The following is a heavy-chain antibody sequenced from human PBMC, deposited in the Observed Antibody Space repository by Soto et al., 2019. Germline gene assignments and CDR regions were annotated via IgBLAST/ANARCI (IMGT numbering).Heavy chain of an antibody. CDR1: GGSISSGGYY. J-gene: IGHJ3*02. CDR2: IYYSGST. D-gene: IGHD3-22*01. Sequence: QVQLQESGPGLVKPSQTLSLTCTVSGGSISSGGYYWSWIRQHPGKGLEWIGYIYYSGSTYYNPSIRSRVTISVDTSKNQFSLKLSSVTAADTAVYYCARGWYYYDSSGSGDAFDIWGQGTMVTVSS. V-gene: IGHV4-31*03. CDR3: ARGWYYYDSSGSGDAFDI.